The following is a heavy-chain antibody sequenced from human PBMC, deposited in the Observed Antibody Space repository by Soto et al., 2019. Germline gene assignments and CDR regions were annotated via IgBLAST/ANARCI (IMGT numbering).Heavy chain of an antibody. CDR2: IYPSDSDT. D-gene: IGHD2-8*01. V-gene: IGHV5-51*01. CDR3: AXQGSNGAYYYYGMDV. Sequence: PGESLKISCKGSGYRFSSYWIAWVRQMAGKGLEWVGIIYPSDSDTIYSPSLQAQVTFSADESTSTAYLEWSSLKASDTAMYYCAXQGSNGAYYYYGMDVWGQGSTVTVSS. J-gene: IGHJ6*02. CDR1: GYRFSSYW.